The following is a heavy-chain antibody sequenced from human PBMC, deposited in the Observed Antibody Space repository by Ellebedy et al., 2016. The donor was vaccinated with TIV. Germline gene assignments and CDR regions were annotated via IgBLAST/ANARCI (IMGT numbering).Heavy chain of an antibody. CDR1: GGSISSSSYY. V-gene: IGHV4-39*07. Sequence: SETLSLTXTVSGGSISSSSYYWGWIRQPPGKGLEWIGSIYYSGSTNYNPSLKSRVTMSVDTSKNQFSLKLSSVTAADTAVYYCARGRTQLWTTDDAFDIWGQGTMVTVSS. CDR2: IYYSGST. CDR3: ARGRTQLWTTDDAFDI. J-gene: IGHJ3*02. D-gene: IGHD5-18*01.